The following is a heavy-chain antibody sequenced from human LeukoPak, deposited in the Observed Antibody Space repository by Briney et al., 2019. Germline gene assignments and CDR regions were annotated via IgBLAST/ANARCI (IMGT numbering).Heavy chain of an antibody. Sequence: ASVKVSCKASGYTFTGYYMHWVRQAPGQGLEWMGWINPNSGGTNYAQKLQGRVTMTTDTSTSTAYMELRSLRSDDTAVYYCAKNSGSYLGDDYWGQGTLVTVSS. J-gene: IGHJ4*02. CDR3: AKNSGSYLGDDY. V-gene: IGHV1-2*02. D-gene: IGHD1-26*01. CDR2: INPNSGGT. CDR1: GYTFTGYY.